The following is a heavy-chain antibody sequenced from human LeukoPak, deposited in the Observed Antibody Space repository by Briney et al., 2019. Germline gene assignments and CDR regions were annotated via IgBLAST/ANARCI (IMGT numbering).Heavy chain of an antibody. J-gene: IGHJ6*03. CDR3: ARSYYYYYYMDV. CDR2: INPNSGGI. Sequence: ASVKVSCKASGYTFTGYYMHWVRQAPGQGREWMGWINPNSGGINYAQKFQGRVTMPRDTSISTAYMELSRLRSDDTAVYYCARSYYYYYYMDVWGKGTTVTVSS. CDR1: GYTFTGYY. V-gene: IGHV1-2*02.